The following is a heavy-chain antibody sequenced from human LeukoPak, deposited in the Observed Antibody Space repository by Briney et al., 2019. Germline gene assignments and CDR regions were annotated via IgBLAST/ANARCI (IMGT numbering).Heavy chain of an antibody. D-gene: IGHD7-27*01. J-gene: IGHJ4*02. CDR1: GFTFSSYA. CDR3: ARDPKRNWAY. CDR2: ISSSSSTI. Sequence: PGGSLRLSCAASGFTFSSYAMSWVRQAPGKGLEWVSYISSSSSTIYYADSVKGRFTISRDNAKNSLYLQMNSLRAEDTAVYYCARDPKRNWAYWGQGTLVTVSS. V-gene: IGHV3-48*01.